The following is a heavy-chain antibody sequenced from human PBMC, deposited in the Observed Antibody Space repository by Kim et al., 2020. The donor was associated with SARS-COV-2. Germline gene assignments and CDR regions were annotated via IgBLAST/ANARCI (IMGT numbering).Heavy chain of an antibody. J-gene: IGHJ4*02. V-gene: IGHV4-34*01. D-gene: IGHD2-21*02. CDR2: INHSGST. CDR1: GGSFSGYY. CDR3: ARAVYCGGDCYPGYFDY. Sequence: SETLSLTCAVYGGSFSGYYWSWIRQPPGKGLEWIGEINHSGSTNYNPSFKSRVTISVDTSKNQFSLKLTSVTAADTAVYYCARAVYCGGDCYPGYFDYWGQGTLVTVSS.